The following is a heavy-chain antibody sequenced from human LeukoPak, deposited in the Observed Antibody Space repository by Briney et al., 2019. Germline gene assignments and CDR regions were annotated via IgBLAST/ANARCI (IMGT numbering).Heavy chain of an antibody. D-gene: IGHD5-24*01. CDR1: GYTFTGYY. Sequence: ASVKVSCKASGYTFTGYYMHWVRQAPGQGLEWMGWINPNSGGTNYAQKFQGRVTMTRDTSISTAYMELSRLRSDDTAVYYCARVGRRDGYKLLFVYWGQGTLVTVSS. CDR3: ARVGRRDGYKLLFVY. J-gene: IGHJ4*02. CDR2: INPNSGGT. V-gene: IGHV1-2*02.